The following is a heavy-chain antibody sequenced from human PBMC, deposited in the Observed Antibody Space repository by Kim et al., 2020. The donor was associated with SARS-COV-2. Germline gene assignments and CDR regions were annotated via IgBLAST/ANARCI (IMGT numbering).Heavy chain of an antibody. CDR3: ARDEMYYDFWSGLGGSRYYYGMDV. J-gene: IGHJ6*02. CDR1: GFTFSSYG. Sequence: GGSLRLSCAASGFTFSSYGMHWVRQAPGKGLEWVAVIWYDGSNKYYADSVKGRFTISRDNSKNTLYLQMNSLRAEDTAVYYCARDEMYYDFWSGLGGSRYYYGMDVWGQGTTVTVSS. CDR2: IWYDGSNK. D-gene: IGHD3-3*01. V-gene: IGHV3-33*01.